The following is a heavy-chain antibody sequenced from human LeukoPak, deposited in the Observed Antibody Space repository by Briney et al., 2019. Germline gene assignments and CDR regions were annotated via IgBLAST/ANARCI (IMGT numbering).Heavy chain of an antibody. CDR2: INPSGGST. CDR1: GYTFTSYY. D-gene: IGHD2-2*01. J-gene: IGHJ4*02. CDR3: ARGASPRVFDY. Sequence: GASVKVSCKASGYTFTSYYMHWVRQAPGQGLEWMGIINPSGGSTSYAQKLQGRVTMTTDTSTSTAYMELRSLRSDDTAVYYCARGASPRVFDYWGQGTLVTVSS. V-gene: IGHV1-46*01.